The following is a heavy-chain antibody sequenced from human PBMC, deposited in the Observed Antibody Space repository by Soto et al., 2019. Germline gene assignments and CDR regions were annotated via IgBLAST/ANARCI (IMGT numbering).Heavy chain of an antibody. CDR3: ARDNYVEQRDSYKWGNWDGFGY. V-gene: IGHV1-69*11. CDR1: GGTFSTFP. CDR2: IIPILETT. J-gene: IGHJ4*02. D-gene: IGHD3-16*01. Sequence: QVQLVQSGAEVRKPGSSVKVSCKASGGTFSTFPISWVRQAPGQGLEWMGGIIPILETTNYAQKFQGRLTISADESTSTAYMELSSLRSEDTAVYYCARDNYVEQRDSYKWGNWDGFGYWGQGTLVTVSS.